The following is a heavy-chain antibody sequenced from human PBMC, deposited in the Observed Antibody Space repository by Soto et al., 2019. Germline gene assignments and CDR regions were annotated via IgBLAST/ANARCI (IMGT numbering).Heavy chain of an antibody. D-gene: IGHD3-10*01. CDR2: ISSSSNTM. CDR1: GFSFSTYG. Sequence: EVQLVESGGDLVQPGGSLRLSCAASGFSFSTYGMTWVRQAPGKGLEWISYISSSSNTMYYAASVRGRFAISRDNAKNSLHQQMNSLRAEDTAVYYCSTAGAGRFESYYASGALDYWGQGTLVTVSS. CDR3: STAGAGRFESYYASGALDY. V-gene: IGHV3-48*01. J-gene: IGHJ4*02.